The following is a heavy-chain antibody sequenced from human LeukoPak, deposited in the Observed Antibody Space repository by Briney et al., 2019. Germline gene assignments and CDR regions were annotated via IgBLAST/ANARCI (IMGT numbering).Heavy chain of an antibody. CDR2: IWYDGSNK. CDR1: GFTFSSYG. J-gene: IGHJ4*02. Sequence: GASLRLSCAASGFTFSSYGMHWARQAPGKGLEWVAVIWYDGSNKYYADSVKGRFTISRDNSKNTLYLQMNSLRAEDTAVYYCARGDYGSGSYSADYWGQGTLVTVSS. D-gene: IGHD3-10*01. V-gene: IGHV3-33*01. CDR3: ARGDYGSGSYSADY.